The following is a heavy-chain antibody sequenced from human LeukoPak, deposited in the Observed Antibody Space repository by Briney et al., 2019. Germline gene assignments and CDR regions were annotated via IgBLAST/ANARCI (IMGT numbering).Heavy chain of an antibody. CDR1: GGSISSGGYY. D-gene: IGHD3-10*01. Sequence: ASETLSLTCTVSGGSISSGGYYWSWIRQPPGKGLEWIGYIYHSGSTNYNPSLKSRVTISVDTSKNQFSLKLRSVTAADTAMYYCATIWFGELPMDEPEAFDFWGQGTMVTVSS. CDR2: IYHSGST. V-gene: IGHV4-61*08. J-gene: IGHJ3*01. CDR3: ATIWFGELPMDEPEAFDF.